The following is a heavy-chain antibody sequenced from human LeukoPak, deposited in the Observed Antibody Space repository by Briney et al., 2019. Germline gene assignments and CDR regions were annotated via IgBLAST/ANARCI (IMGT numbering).Heavy chain of an antibody. CDR2: ITSSGTYT. V-gene: IGHV3-21*01. D-gene: IGHD1-26*01. CDR1: RFTFSNYN. Sequence: GGSLRLSWADSRFTFSNYNMNWVRQAPGKAMEWVSSITSSGTYTFYADSVKGRFTISRDNAKNSLYLQMDSLGPEDTAVYYCARDPYSGNYGTYYYYYMDVWGKGTTVTISS. J-gene: IGHJ6*03. CDR3: ARDPYSGNYGTYYYYYMDV.